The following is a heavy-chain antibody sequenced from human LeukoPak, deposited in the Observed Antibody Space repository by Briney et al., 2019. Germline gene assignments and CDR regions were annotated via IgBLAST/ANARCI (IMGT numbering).Heavy chain of an antibody. CDR3: ARADIVVVPAATDPYYYYGMDV. Sequence: ASVKVSCKASGYTFTSYDINWVRQATGQGLEWMGWMNPNSGNTGYAQKFQGRVTMTRNTSISTAHMELSSLRSEDTAVYYCARADIVVVPAATDPYYYYGMDVWGQGTTVTVSS. CDR2: MNPNSGNT. CDR1: GYTFTSYD. J-gene: IGHJ6*02. D-gene: IGHD2-2*01. V-gene: IGHV1-8*01.